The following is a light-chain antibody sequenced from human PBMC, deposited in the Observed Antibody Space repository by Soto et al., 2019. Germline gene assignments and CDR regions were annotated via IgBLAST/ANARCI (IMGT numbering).Light chain of an antibody. Sequence: DIQMTQSPSYLSASVGDRVTITCRTSHSFSIYLNWYQQKRGKAPNLLIYAASSLGSGVPSRFSGSGSGTDFTLIISSLQPEDIATYYCQQSYSTPWTFGQGTKVEIK. V-gene: IGKV1-39*01. J-gene: IGKJ1*01. CDR2: AAS. CDR3: QQSYSTPWT. CDR1: HSFSIY.